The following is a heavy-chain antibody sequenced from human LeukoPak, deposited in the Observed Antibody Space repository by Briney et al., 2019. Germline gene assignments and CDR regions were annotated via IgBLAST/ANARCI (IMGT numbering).Heavy chain of an antibody. Sequence: PSQTLSLTCTVSGGSISTSNYYWGWIRQPPGKGLEWIGNIFYSGSTYYNPSLKSRVTISVDTSKNQFSLKLSSVTAADTAVYYCARPEPSGGDAFDIWGQGTMVTVSS. CDR1: GGSISTSNYY. J-gene: IGHJ3*02. CDR3: ARPEPSGGDAFDI. V-gene: IGHV4-39*01. D-gene: IGHD3-10*01. CDR2: IFYSGST.